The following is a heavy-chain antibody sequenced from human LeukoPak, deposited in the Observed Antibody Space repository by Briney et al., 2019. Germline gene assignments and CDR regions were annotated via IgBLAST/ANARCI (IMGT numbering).Heavy chain of an antibody. CDR1: GGSFSGYY. D-gene: IGHD2-15*01. CDR3: ARAKRLGYCSGGSCYSGYFQH. Sequence: PSETLPLTCAVYGGSFSGYYWSWIRQPPGKGLEWIGEINHSGSTNYNPSLKSRVTISVDTSKNQFSLKLSSVTAADTAVYYCARAKRLGYCSGGSCYSGYFQHWGQGTLVTVSS. CDR2: INHSGST. V-gene: IGHV4-34*01. J-gene: IGHJ1*01.